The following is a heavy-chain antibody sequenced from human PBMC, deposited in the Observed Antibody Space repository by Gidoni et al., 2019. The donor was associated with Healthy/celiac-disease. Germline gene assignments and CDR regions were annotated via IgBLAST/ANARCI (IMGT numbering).Heavy chain of an antibody. J-gene: IGHJ4*02. V-gene: IGHV3-74*01. CDR2: INSDGSST. D-gene: IGHD3-22*01. CDR1: GFTFSTYW. Sequence: EVQLVESGGGLVQPGGSLRLSCAASGFTFSTYWMHWVRQAQGKGLVWVSSINSDGSSTSYADSVKGRFTISRDNAKNTLYLQMNSLRAEDTAVYYCARAPPPYYYDSSGLGYWGQGTLVTVSS. CDR3: ARAPPPYYYDSSGLGY.